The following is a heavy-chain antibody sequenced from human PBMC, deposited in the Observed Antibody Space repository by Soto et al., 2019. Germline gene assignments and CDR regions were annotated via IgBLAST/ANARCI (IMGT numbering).Heavy chain of an antibody. CDR1: YTFISSYY. V-gene: IGHV4-59*08. CDR2: IFYTGST. J-gene: IGHJ4*02. CDR3: ARHYPIGNNWNYFDC. D-gene: IGHD1-1*01. Sequence: SATLSLTWTFSYTFISSYYWGWIREPPGKGLEWIGYIFYTGSTNYNPSLKSRVTISVDTSKNQFSLKLSSVTAADTAVYYCARHYPIGNNWNYFDCWGQGTLVTVS.